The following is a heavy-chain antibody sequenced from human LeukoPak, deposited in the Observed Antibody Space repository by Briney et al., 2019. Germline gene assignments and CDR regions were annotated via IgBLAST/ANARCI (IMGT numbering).Heavy chain of an antibody. CDR3: ARGPIYPKSGDYPNYYFDY. CDR1: GYTFTSYY. CDR2: MNPNSGVT. D-gene: IGHD1-26*01. J-gene: IGHJ4*02. Sequence: EASVKVSCKASGYTFTSYYLQWVRQAPGQGLELMGWMNPNSGVTGYAQKFQGRVSMTRDTSLSTAYMELSSLRSEDTAVYFCARGPIYPKSGDYPNYYFDYWGQGTLVTVSS. V-gene: IGHV1-8*02.